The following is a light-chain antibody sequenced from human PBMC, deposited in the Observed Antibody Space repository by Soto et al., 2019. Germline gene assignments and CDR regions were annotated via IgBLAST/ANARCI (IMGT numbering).Light chain of an antibody. Sequence: DIQMPQSPSTLSASVGGRVTITCRASQSISSWLAWYQQKPGKAPKLLIYDASSLESGVPSRFSGSGSGTEFTLTISSLQPDDFATYYCQQYNSYSWTFGQGTKVDI. CDR2: DAS. V-gene: IGKV1-5*01. CDR3: QQYNSYSWT. CDR1: QSISSW. J-gene: IGKJ1*01.